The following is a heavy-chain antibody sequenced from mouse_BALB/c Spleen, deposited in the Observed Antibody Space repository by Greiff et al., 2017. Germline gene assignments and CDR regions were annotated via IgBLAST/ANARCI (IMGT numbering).Heavy chain of an antibody. J-gene: IGHJ4*01. CDR2: ISYSGST. CDR1: GYSITSDYA. D-gene: IGHD2-10*01. CDR3: ARGSYYGNYGYAMDY. V-gene: IGHV3-2*02. Sequence: EVKLVESGPGLVKPSQSLSLTCTVTGYSITSDYAWNWIRQFPGNKLEWMGYISYSGSTSYNPSLKSRISITRDTSKNQFFLQLNSVTTENTATYYCARGSYYGNYGYAMDYWGQGTSVTVSS.